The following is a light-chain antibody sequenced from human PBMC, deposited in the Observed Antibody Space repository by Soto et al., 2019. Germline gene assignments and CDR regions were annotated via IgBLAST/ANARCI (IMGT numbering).Light chain of an antibody. CDR3: QQYASSPRT. CDR2: GAS. V-gene: IGKV3-20*01. CDR1: QSFTTSQ. J-gene: IGKJ1*01. Sequence: IVLTQSLGTLSLSPGERATLFCRASQSFTTSQLAWYQQRPGQAPRVLIFGASRRATGIPDRFSGSGSGTDFTLTISRLEPEDSAVYYCQQYASSPRTFGQGTKVDIK.